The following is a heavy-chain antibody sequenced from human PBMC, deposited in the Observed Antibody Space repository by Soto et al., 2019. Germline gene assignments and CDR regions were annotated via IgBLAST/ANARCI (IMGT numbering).Heavy chain of an antibody. CDR1: GYTFTGYY. CDR3: ARESASITSSYYYGMDV. Sequence: ASVKVSCKASGYTFTGYYMHWVRQAPGQGLEWMGWINPNSGGTNYAQKFQGRVTMTRDTSISTAYMELSRLRSDDTAVYYCARESASITSSYYYGMDVWGQGTTVTVSS. J-gene: IGHJ6*02. CDR2: INPNSGGT. V-gene: IGHV1-2*02. D-gene: IGHD2-2*02.